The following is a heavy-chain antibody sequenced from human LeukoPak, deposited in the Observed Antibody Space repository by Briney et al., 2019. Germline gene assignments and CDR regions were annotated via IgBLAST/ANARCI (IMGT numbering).Heavy chain of an antibody. D-gene: IGHD1-26*01. Sequence: GASVKVSCKTSGYTFTVLYMHWVRQAPGQGLEWMGWINPSSGDTNYAQKFQGRVTMTRDTSISTAYMDLSRLRSDDTAVYYCARVPRPKYAGGQWDGDYWGQGTLVTVSS. CDR2: INPSSGDT. CDR3: ARVPRPKYAGGQWDGDY. CDR1: GYTFTVLY. V-gene: IGHV1-2*02. J-gene: IGHJ4*02.